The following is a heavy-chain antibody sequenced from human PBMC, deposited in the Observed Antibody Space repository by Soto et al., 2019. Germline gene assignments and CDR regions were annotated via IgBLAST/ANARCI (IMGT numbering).Heavy chain of an antibody. CDR1: GFAFTSSA. J-gene: IGHJ6*01. CDR2: IVVGSGNT. V-gene: IGHV1-58*01. D-gene: IGHD6-13*01. Sequence: SVKVYCKASGFAFTSSAVQLVRQARGQRLEWIGWIVVGSGNTNYAQKFQERVTITRDMSTSTAYMELSSLRSEDTAVYYCAAPNSSSWYGEYYYYGMDVWGQGTTVTVSS. CDR3: AAPNSSSWYGEYYYYGMDV.